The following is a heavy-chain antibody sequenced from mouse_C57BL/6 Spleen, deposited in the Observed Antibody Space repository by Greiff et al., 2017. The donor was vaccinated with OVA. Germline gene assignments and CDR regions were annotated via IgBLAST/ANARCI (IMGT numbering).Heavy chain of an antibody. CDR1: GYSFTSYY. Sequence: QVHVKQSGPELVKPGASVKISCKASGYSFTSYYIHWVKQRPGQGLEWIGWIYPGSGNTKYNEKFKGKATLTADTSSSTAYMQLSSLTSEDYAVYYCARIYYDYDVGPWFAYWGQGTLVTVSA. J-gene: IGHJ3*01. D-gene: IGHD2-4*01. CDR3: ARIYYDYDVGPWFAY. V-gene: IGHV1-66*01. CDR2: IYPGSGNT.